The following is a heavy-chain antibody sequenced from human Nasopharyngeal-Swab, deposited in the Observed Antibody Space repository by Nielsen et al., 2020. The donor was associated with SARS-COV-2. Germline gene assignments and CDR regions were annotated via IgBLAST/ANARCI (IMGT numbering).Heavy chain of an antibody. CDR1: GGSISSSSYY. Sequence: SETLSLTCTVSGGSISSSSYYWGWIRQPPGKGLEWIESIYYSGSTYYNPSLKSRVTISVDTSKNQFSLKLSSVTAADTAVYYCATYGYGSYYYYYMDVWGKGTTVTVSS. CDR3: ATYGYGSYYYYYMDV. D-gene: IGHD5-18*01. CDR2: IYYSGST. J-gene: IGHJ6*03. V-gene: IGHV4-39*01.